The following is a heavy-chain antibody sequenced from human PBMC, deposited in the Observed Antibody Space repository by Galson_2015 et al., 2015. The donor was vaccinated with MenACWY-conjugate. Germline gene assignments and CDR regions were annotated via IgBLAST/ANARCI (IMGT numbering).Heavy chain of an antibody. CDR3: AKDSYDYYYMDV. V-gene: IGHV3-30*02. Sequence: SLRLSCAASGFTFSSYGMHWVRQAPGKGLEWVAFIRHDGTNTHSADSVKGRFTISRDDSSNTVYLQMNSLRAEDTAVYYCAKDSYDYYYMDVWGKGTTVTVSS. CDR2: IRHDGTNT. CDR1: GFTFSSYG. D-gene: IGHD3-16*01. J-gene: IGHJ6*03.